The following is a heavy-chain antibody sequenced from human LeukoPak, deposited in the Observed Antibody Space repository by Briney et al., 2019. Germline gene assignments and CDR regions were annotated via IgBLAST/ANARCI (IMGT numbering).Heavy chain of an antibody. V-gene: IGHV1-18*01. CDR2: ISAYNGNT. D-gene: IGHD6-19*01. Sequence: ASVKVSCKASGYTFTSYGISWVRQAPGQGLEWMGWISAYNGNTNYAQKLQGRVTMTTDTSTSTAYMELRSLGSDDTAVYYCARGSSGWYVDSFDYWGQGTLVTVSS. CDR1: GYTFTSYG. J-gene: IGHJ4*02. CDR3: ARGSSGWYVDSFDY.